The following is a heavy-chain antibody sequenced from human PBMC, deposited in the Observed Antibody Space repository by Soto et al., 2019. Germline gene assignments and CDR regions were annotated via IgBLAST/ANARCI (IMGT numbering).Heavy chain of an antibody. J-gene: IGHJ3*02. D-gene: IGHD1-26*01. CDR2: ISASGDNT. V-gene: IGHV3-23*01. CDR3: AKERRVGYTTTHAFDI. CDR1: GFTFTSYA. Sequence: GGSLRLSCAASGFTFTSYAMSWVRQAPGKGLEWVSAISASGDNTYYADSVKGRFTISRDNSKNTVYMQMNCLRAEDTAVYYCAKERRVGYTTTHAFDIWGQGTMVTVSS.